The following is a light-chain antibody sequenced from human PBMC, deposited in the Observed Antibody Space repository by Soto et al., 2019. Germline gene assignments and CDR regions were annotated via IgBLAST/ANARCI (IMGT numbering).Light chain of an antibody. Sequence: DIQMTQSPSSLSASVGDRVTITCQASQDISNYLNWYQQKPGKAPNLLIYDASSLETGVPSRFSGSESGRDLTFNISSLAPEDIATYYCKKYDCLPLTFGAGTKLEIK. V-gene: IGKV1-33*01. J-gene: IGKJ4*01. CDR2: DAS. CDR3: KKYDCLPLT. CDR1: QDISNY.